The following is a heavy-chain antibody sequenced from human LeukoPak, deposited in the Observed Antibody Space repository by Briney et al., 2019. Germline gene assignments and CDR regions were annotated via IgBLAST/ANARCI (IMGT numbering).Heavy chain of an antibody. J-gene: IGHJ4*02. CDR3: AKDRGTGDYGDRFDY. V-gene: IGHV3-23*01. Sequence: PGGSLRLSCAASGFTFSSYAMSWVRQAPGKGLEGVSAISGSGGSTYYADSVKGRFTISRDNSKNTLYLQMNSLRAEDTAVYYCAKDRGTGDYGDRFDYWGQGTLVTVSS. CDR2: ISGSGGST. D-gene: IGHD4-17*01. CDR1: GFTFSSYA.